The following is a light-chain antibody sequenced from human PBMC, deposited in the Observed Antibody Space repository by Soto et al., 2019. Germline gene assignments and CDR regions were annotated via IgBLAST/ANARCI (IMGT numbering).Light chain of an antibody. Sequence: DIQMTQSPSTLSASVGDRVTITCRASQSITTWVAWYQQKPGKAPKLLIYKAINLQSGVPSRFSGSGSGTEFTLTISSMQPDDFGTYYCQRYNDYQYVFGQGTKLDMK. CDR2: KAI. CDR3: QRYNDYQYV. J-gene: IGKJ2*01. CDR1: QSITTW. V-gene: IGKV1-5*03.